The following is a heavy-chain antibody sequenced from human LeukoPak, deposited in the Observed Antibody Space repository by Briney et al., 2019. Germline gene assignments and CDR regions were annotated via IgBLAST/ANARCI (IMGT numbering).Heavy chain of an antibody. J-gene: IGHJ6*03. CDR3: ARRWNYGRNYYIDV. CDR1: GGSFNIYY. Sequence: SETLSLTCAVYGGSFNIYYWSWIRQSPEQGLEWIGEVNDGGTINYNPSLLSRVTISLDRSKNQFSLKLTSVTTADTAVYYCARRWNYGRNYYIDVWGNGATVSVSS. V-gene: IGHV4-34*01. CDR2: VNDGGTI. D-gene: IGHD1-7*01.